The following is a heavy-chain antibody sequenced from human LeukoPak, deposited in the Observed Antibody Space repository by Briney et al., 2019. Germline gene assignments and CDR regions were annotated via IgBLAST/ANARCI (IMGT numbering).Heavy chain of an antibody. CDR2: INPSGGST. Sequence: EASVKVSCKASGYTFTSYYMHWVRQPPGQGLEWMGIINPSGGSTSYAQKFQGRVTMTRDTSTSTVYMELSSLRSEDTAVYYCARDRGELRLVDYWGQGTLVTVSS. D-gene: IGHD1-26*01. J-gene: IGHJ4*02. CDR3: ARDRGELRLVDY. V-gene: IGHV1-46*01. CDR1: GYTFTSYY.